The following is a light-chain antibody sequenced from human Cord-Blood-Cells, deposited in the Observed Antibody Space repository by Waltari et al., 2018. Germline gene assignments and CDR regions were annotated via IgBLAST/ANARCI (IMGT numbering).Light chain of an antibody. V-gene: IGLV2-14*01. CDR2: GVS. J-gene: IGLJ3*02. CDR1: SSYVGGYNY. Sequence: QSALTQPASVSGSPGQSITISCTGTSSYVGGYNYVSWYQQHPGKAPKLMIYGVSNRPSGVSNRFSGSKSGNTASLTISGLQAEDEADYYCSSYTSSSWVFGGGTKLTVL. CDR3: SSYTSSSWV.